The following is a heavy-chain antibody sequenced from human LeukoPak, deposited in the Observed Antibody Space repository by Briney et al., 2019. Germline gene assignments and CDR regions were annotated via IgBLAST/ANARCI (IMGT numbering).Heavy chain of an antibody. CDR1: GFTFDDYG. D-gene: IGHD5-12*01. J-gene: IGHJ4*02. Sequence: GGSLRLSCAASGFTFDDYGMHWVRQAPGKGLEWVSLITWDGGNTYYADSVKGRSTISRDNSKNSLYLQMNSLRVEDTALYYCAKGRRGYSGYAVDYWGQGTLVTVSS. CDR3: AKGRRGYSGYAVDY. V-gene: IGHV3-43D*03. CDR2: ITWDGGNT.